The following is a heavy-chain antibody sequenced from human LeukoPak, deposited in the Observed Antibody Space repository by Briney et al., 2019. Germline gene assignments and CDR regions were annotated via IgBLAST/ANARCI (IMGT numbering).Heavy chain of an antibody. Sequence: SQTLSLTCAISGDSVSSNGASWNWIRQSPSRGLEWLGRTYYRSQQWHSDYAPSVKGRITLNPDASKNQFSLQLNSMTPEDTAVYYCGRETDFGVVTNWGQGTLVTVSS. V-gene: IGHV6-1*01. CDR2: TYYRSQQWHS. D-gene: IGHD3-3*01. J-gene: IGHJ4*02. CDR1: GDSVSSNGAS. CDR3: GRETDFGVVTN.